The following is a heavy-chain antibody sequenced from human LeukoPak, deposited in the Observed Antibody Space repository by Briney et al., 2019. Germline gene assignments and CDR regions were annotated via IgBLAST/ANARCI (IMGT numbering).Heavy chain of an antibody. V-gene: IGHV3-9*03. Sequence: PGGSLRLSCAASGFTFDDYAMHWVRQAPGKGLEWVSGISWNSGSIGYADSVKGRFTISRDNAKNSLYLQMNSLRAEDMALYYCAKGGRSGYYYYMDVWGKGTTVTVSS. CDR3: AKGGRSGYYYYMDV. J-gene: IGHJ6*03. CDR1: GFTFDDYA. D-gene: IGHD3-10*01. CDR2: ISWNSGSI.